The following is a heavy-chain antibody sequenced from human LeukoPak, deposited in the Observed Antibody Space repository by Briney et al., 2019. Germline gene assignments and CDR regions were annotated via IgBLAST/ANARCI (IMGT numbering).Heavy chain of an antibody. CDR3: ARDRDGYCSSFSCQGSAFDI. Sequence: PSETLSLTCTVSGGSISNSNKYWGWIRQSPGKGLEWIGNFFYSGITYYNPSLKSRVTISVDTSKNQFSLNLRSVTAADTAVYYCARDRDGYCSSFSCQGSAFDIWGQGTMVTVSS. CDR1: GGSISNSNKY. V-gene: IGHV4-39*02. J-gene: IGHJ3*02. D-gene: IGHD2-2*01. CDR2: FFYSGIT.